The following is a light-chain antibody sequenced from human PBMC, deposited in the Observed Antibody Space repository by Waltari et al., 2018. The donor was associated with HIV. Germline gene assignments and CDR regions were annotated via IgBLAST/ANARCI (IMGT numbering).Light chain of an antibody. CDR2: KVS. CDR3: MQGTHSFT. CDR1: QGLLYRDGNTY. Sequence: DVVMTQSPLSLPVTLGQPASISCRSSQGLLYRDGNTYLSWFQQRPGQSPRRLIYKVSNRDSGVPDRFSGSGSGTDFTLKISRVEAEDVGVYYCMQGTHSFTFGPGTKVDIK. V-gene: IGKV2-30*01. J-gene: IGKJ3*01.